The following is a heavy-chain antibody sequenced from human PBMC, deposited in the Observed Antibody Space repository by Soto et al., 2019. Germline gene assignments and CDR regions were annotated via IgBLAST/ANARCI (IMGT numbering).Heavy chain of an antibody. CDR1: GFTFSYYW. Sequence: EVQLLESGGGLVQPGESLRLSCAASGFTFSYYWMHWVRQAPGMGLVWVSRIHSDGSSTTYADSVKGRFTISRDNARNTLHLQMNGLSAEETAVYYCARGDRGAFDLWGQGTVVTVSS. CDR2: IHSDGSST. J-gene: IGHJ3*01. CDR3: ARGDRGAFDL. D-gene: IGHD1-26*01. V-gene: IGHV3-74*01.